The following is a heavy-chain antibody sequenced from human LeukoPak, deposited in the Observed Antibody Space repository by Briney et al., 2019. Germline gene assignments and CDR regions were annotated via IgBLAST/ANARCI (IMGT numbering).Heavy chain of an antibody. CDR1: GFTFRSYS. V-gene: IGHV3-21*01. CDR3: ARAPTVLVGYCSSSSCQADY. J-gene: IGHJ4*02. Sequence: GGSLRLSCAASGFTFRSYSMNWVRQAPGKGLEWVSAIDPSSTYIYYADSVKGRFTISRDNAKNSLYPQMNSLRVEDTAVYYCARAPTVLVGYCSSSSCQADYWGQGTLVTVSS. D-gene: IGHD2-2*01. CDR2: IDPSSTYI.